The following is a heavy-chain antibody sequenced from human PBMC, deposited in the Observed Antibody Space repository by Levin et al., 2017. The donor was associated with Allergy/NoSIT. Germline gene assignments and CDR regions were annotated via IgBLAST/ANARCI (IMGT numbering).Heavy chain of an antibody. V-gene: IGHV3-21*01. CDR3: VRDRYDVLTGYSGIFDS. CDR2: IGSNRNYI. Sequence: PGGSLRLSCAASGFTFSDYSMNWVRQAPGRGLEWVSSIGSNRNYIYYADSVKGRFTISRDNARNSLYLQMNSLRAEDTALYYCVRDRYDVLTGYSGIFDSWGRGTLVTVSS. CDR1: GFTFSDYS. D-gene: IGHD3-9*01. J-gene: IGHJ4*02.